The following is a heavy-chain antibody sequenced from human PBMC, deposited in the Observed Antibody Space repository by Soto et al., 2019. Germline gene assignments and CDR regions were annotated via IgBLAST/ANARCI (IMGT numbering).Heavy chain of an antibody. V-gene: IGHV1-18*01. CDR2: ISAYNGNT. CDR3: ARRRAYCGGDCYWDDDAFDI. J-gene: IGHJ3*02. D-gene: IGHD2-21*02. CDR1: GYTFTSYG. Sequence: GASVKVSCKASGYTFTSYGISWVRQAPGQGLEWMGWISAYNGNTNYAQKLQGRVTMTTDTSTSTAYMELRSLRSDDTAVYYCARRRAYCGGDCYWDDDAFDIWGQGTMVTVSS.